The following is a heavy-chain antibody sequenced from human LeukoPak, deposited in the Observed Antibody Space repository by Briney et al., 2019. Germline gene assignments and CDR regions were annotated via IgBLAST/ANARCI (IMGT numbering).Heavy chain of an antibody. V-gene: IGHV3-48*01. CDR1: GFTFSSYS. D-gene: IGHD3-9*01. J-gene: IGHJ4*02. CDR2: ISSSSSTI. CDR3: ARHLRWRLYYDILTGYQHFDY. Sequence: GGSLRLSCAASGFTFSSYSMNWVRQAPGKGLEWVSHISSSSSTIYYADSVKGRFTISRDNAKNSLYLQMNSLRAEDTAVYYCARHLRWRLYYDILTGYQHFDYWGQGTLVTVSS.